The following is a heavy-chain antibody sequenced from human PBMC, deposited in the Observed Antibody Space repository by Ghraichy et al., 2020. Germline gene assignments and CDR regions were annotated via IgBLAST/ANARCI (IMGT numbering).Heavy chain of an antibody. CDR3: VRDDSSSSLYNWFDP. D-gene: IGHD6-6*01. CDR2: ISSSSSYI. CDR1: GFTFSSYS. V-gene: IGHV3-21*01. Sequence: GGSLRLSCAASGFTFSSYSMNWVRQAPGKGLEWVSSISSSSSYIYYADSVKGRFTISRDNAKNSLYLQMNSLRAEDTAVYYCVRDDSSSSLYNWFDPWGQGTLVTVSS. J-gene: IGHJ5*02.